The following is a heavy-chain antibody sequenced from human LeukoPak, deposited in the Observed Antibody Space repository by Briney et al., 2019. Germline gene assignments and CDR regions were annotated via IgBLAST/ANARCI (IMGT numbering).Heavy chain of an antibody. CDR2: IGGSGYTT. CDR1: GFSFSTYA. Sequence: PGGSLRLSCAASGFSFSTYAMTWVRQAPGKGLECVSTIGGSGYTTYYADSVKGRFTISRDNSKSTLYLQMDSLRPEDTAVYYCAKVRTQYCSSGNCFNYYFEYWGQGTLVTVSS. D-gene: IGHD2-15*01. V-gene: IGHV3-23*01. CDR3: AKVRTQYCSSGNCFNYYFEY. J-gene: IGHJ4*02.